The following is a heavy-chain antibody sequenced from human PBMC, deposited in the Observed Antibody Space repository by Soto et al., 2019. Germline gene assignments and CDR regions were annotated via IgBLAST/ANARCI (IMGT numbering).Heavy chain of an antibody. V-gene: IGHV3-30*18. J-gene: IGHJ5*02. CDR1: GFNFSSYG. CDR3: AKAVQGYSSAAPWFDP. Sequence: WGSLRLSCAASGFNFSSYGMHWVLQAPGKGLEWVAVISYDGINKYYADSVKGRFTISRDNSKNTLYLQMNGLRAEETAVYYCAKAVQGYSSAAPWFDPWGQGTLVTVSS. D-gene: IGHD6-25*01. CDR2: ISYDGINK.